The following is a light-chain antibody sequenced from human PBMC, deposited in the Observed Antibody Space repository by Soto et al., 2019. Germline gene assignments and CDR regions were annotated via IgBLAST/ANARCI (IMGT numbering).Light chain of an antibody. Sequence: DIVMTQSPISLPVTPGEPASISCRSSQSLLHDNGYTYLGWYLQKPEQSPQLLISLGSSRASGVPDRFSGSGSGTDFTLKISRVEAEDVGVYYCMQALQSPLTFGGGTKVEIK. CDR1: QSLLHDNGYTY. J-gene: IGKJ4*01. CDR2: LGS. CDR3: MQALQSPLT. V-gene: IGKV2-28*01.